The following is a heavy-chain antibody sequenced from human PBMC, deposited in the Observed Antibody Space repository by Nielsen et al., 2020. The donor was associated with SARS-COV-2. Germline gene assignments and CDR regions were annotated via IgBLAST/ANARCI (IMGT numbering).Heavy chain of an antibody. V-gene: IGHV1-2*06. CDR3: ARARATIFGLVMSYGMDV. Sequence: ASVKVSCKASGYTFTGYYLHWVRQAPGQGLEWMGRINPNSGDTNYAQKFQGTVTMTRDASISTVYMELTSDDTAVYYCARARATIFGLVMSYGMDVWGQGTTVAVSS. CDR2: INPNSGDT. CDR1: GYTFTGYY. J-gene: IGHJ6*02. D-gene: IGHD3/OR15-3a*01.